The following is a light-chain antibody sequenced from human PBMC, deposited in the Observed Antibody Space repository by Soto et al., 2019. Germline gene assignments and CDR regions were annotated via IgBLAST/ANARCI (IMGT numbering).Light chain of an antibody. CDR1: QSVSSN. V-gene: IGKV3-15*01. J-gene: IGKJ1*01. CDR3: QQYNNWPPGT. Sequence: EIVMTQSPATLSVSPGERATLSCRASQSVSSNLAWYQQKPGQAPRLLIYGASTRATGIPARFSGSGSGTELTLTISSLQSEDFAVYYCQQYNNWPPGTFGQGTKVEI. CDR2: GAS.